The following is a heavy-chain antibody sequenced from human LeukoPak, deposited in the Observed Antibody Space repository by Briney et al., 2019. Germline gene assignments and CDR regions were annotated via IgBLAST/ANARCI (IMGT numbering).Heavy chain of an antibody. D-gene: IGHD2/OR15-2a*01. V-gene: IGHV4-4*07. Sequence: NSSETLSLTCTVSGGSISSHYWAWIRQSAGKGLEWIGRINTSGSTRYSPSLNSRVTMSVDTSKNQISLNLISVTAADTAVYYCARGLSSAYDFNWFDSWGQGTLVAVSS. CDR3: ARGLSSAYDFNWFDS. J-gene: IGHJ5*01. CDR2: INTSGST. CDR1: GGSISSHY.